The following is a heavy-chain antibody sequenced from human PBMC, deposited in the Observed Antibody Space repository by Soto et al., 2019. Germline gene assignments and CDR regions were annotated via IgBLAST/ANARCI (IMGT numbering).Heavy chain of an antibody. V-gene: IGHV3-11*05. CDR3: AREGTGDRSWYVDS. CDR2: ISSSSKYI. CDR1: GFTFSDYY. D-gene: IGHD6-13*01. Sequence: QVQLVESGGGLVKPGGSLRLSCAASGFTFSDYYMSWIRQAPGKALAWVSYISSSSKYISSADSVRGRFTISRDNAKKSLYLQMNRLRAEDTDVYYCAREGTGDRSWYVDSWGQGTLVTVSS. J-gene: IGHJ4*02.